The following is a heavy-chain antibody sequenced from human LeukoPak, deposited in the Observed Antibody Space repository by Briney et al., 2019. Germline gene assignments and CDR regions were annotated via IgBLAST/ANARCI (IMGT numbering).Heavy chain of an antibody. V-gene: IGHV3-23*01. D-gene: IGHD3-22*01. CDR2: ISGSGGST. Sequence: GGSLRLSCAASGFTFSSYAMSWVRQAPGKGLEWVSAISGSGGSTYYADSVKGRSTISRDNSKNTLYLQMNSLRAEDTAVYYCAKDLDYYDSSGYYYWGQGTLVTVSS. CDR1: GFTFSSYA. CDR3: AKDLDYYDSSGYYY. J-gene: IGHJ4*02.